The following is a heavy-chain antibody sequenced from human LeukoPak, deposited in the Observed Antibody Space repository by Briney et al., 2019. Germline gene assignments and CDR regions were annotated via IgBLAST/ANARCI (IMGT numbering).Heavy chain of an antibody. CDR1: GGSISSDDYY. Sequence: SETLSLTCTVSGGSISSDDYYWSWIRQPPGKGLEWIGHITYSGSTDYSPSLRSRVTMSVDTSKNQFSLKLNSVTAAETAMYFWSRGGGGGYDYFGSWGQGTLVAVSS. V-gene: IGHV4-30-4*01. D-gene: IGHD5-12*01. CDR2: ITYSGST. J-gene: IGHJ4*01. CDR3: SRGGGGGYDYFGS.